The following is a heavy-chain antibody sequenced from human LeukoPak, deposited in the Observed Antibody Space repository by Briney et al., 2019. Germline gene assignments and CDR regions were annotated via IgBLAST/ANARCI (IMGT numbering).Heavy chain of an antibody. CDR3: AREVGYCSSTSCYLDYYYMDV. J-gene: IGHJ6*03. V-gene: IGHV3-7*01. D-gene: IGHD2-2*01. CDR2: IKQDGSEK. CDR1: GFTFSSYA. Sequence: PGGSLRLSCAASGFTFSSYAMSWVRQAPGKGLEWVANIKQDGSEKYYVDSVKGRFTISRDNAKNSLYLQMNSLRAEDTAVYYCAREVGYCSSTSCYLDYYYMDVWGKGTTVTVSS.